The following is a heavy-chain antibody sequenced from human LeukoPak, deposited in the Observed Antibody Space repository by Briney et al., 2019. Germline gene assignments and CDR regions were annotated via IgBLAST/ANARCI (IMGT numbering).Heavy chain of an antibody. Sequence: GGSLRLSCAASGFIVSSNYMSWVRQAPGKGLEWVSAISGSGGSTYYADSVKGRFTISRDNSKNTLYLQMNSLRAEDTAVYYCAKDLTIFGVVNAFDIWGQGTMVTVSS. CDR3: AKDLTIFGVVNAFDI. D-gene: IGHD3-3*01. CDR2: ISGSGGST. J-gene: IGHJ3*02. V-gene: IGHV3-23*01. CDR1: GFIVSSNY.